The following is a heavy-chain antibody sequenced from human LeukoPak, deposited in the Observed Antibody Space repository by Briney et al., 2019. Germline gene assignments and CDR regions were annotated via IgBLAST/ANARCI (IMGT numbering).Heavy chain of an antibody. D-gene: IGHD3-9*01. J-gene: IGHJ4*02. V-gene: IGHV1-8*01. Sequence: ASVKVSCKASGHTFTSYDINWVRQATGQGLEWMGWMNPNSGNTGYAQKFQGRVTMTRNTSISTAYMELGSLRSEDTAVYYCARVGYDILTGTEDYFDYWGQGTLVTVSS. CDR2: MNPNSGNT. CDR3: ARVGYDILTGTEDYFDY. CDR1: GHTFTSYD.